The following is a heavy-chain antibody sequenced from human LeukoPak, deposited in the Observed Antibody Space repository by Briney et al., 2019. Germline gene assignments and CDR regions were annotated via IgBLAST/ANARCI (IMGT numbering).Heavy chain of an antibody. V-gene: IGHV3-21*01. Sequence: NPGGSLRHSCAASGFTFSSYRMNWVRQAPGKGLEWVSSISSSSDYIYYGRFTISRDNAKNSLYLQMNSLRAEDTAVYYCARDIFYSNGYYGMDVWGQGTTVTVSS. CDR2: ISSSSDYI. D-gene: IGHD4-11*01. CDR3: ARDIFYSNGYYGMDV. J-gene: IGHJ6*02. CDR1: GFTFSSYR.